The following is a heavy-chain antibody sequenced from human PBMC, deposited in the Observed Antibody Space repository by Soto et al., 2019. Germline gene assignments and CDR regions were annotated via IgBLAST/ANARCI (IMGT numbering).Heavy chain of an antibody. CDR1: GVAIDKDY. D-gene: IGHD2-2*01. J-gene: IGHJ6*02. Sequence: SETLSLTCIVSGVAIDKDYCTWIRQSPGTGLEWIGYFXXXGXTXXXPXXXXRVTISADVSKSQVSLKMTSVTAADTALYYCARGIQLPTLSPWDVWGQGSPVTVSS. CDR2: FXXXGXT. V-gene: IGHV4-59*01. CDR3: ARGIQLPTLSPWDV.